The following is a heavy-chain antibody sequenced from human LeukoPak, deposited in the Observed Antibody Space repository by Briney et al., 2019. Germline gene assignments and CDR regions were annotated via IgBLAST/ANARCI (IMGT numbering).Heavy chain of an antibody. V-gene: IGHV1-18*01. J-gene: IGHJ6*03. CDR3: ARVGTGTTPRYYYYMDV. Sequence: GASVKVSCKASGYTFTSYDINWVRQATGQGLEWMGWISAYNGNTNYAQKLQGRVTMTTDTSTSTAYMELRSLRSDDTAVYYCARVGTGTTPRYYYYMDVWGKGTTVTVSS. D-gene: IGHD1-7*01. CDR1: GYTFTSYD. CDR2: ISAYNGNT.